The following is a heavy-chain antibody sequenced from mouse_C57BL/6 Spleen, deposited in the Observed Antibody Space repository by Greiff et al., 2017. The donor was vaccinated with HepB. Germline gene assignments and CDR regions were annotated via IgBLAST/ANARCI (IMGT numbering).Heavy chain of an antibody. CDR3: ARPVYPWYFDV. V-gene: IGHV5-17*01. J-gene: IGHJ1*03. Sequence: EVKLKESGGGLVKPGGSLKLSCAASGFTFSDYGMHWVRQAPEKGLEWVAYISSGSSTIYYADTVKGRFTISRDNAKNTLFLQMTSLRSEDTAMYYCARPVYPWYFDVWGTGTTVTVSS. CDR1: GFTFSDYG. D-gene: IGHD2-3*01. CDR2: ISSGSSTI.